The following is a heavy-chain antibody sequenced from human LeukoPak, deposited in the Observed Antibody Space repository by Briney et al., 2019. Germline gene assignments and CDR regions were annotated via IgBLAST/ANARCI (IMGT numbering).Heavy chain of an antibody. CDR3: ARPRGGGGNYYGMDV. CDR2: IYPGDSDT. V-gene: IGHV5-51*01. J-gene: IGHJ6*02. CDR1: GFNFTSYW. Sequence: GESLKISCKGSGFNFTSYWIGWVRQVPGKGLEWMGIIYPGDSDTRYSPSFQGQVTISAEKSISAAYLQWSSLKASDTAMYYCARPRGGGGNYYGMDVWGQGTTVTVSS. D-gene: IGHD3-16*01.